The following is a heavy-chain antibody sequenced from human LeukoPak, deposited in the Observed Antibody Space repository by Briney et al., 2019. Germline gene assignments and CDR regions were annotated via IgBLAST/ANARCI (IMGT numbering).Heavy chain of an antibody. CDR1: GYTFIYFA. CDR2: ISPYNGDT. V-gene: IGHV1-18*01. Sequence: ASVKVSCKASGYTFIYFAIIWVRQARGQGLEWMGWISPYNGDTNYAHNLQGRVTMTTDTSTRTAYMELRGLRSDDTAVYYCAREAGSGSSYPYDYWGQGTLVTVSS. CDR3: AREAGSGSSYPYDY. D-gene: IGHD1-26*01. J-gene: IGHJ4*02.